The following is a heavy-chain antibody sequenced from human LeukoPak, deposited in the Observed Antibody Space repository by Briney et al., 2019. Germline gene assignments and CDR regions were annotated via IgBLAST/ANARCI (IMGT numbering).Heavy chain of an antibody. Sequence: GGSLRLSCAASGFTFSSYAMSWVRQAPGKGLEWVSAISGSGGSTYYADSVKGRFTISRDNSKNTLYLQMNSLRAEDTAVYYCAKRYCSGGSCYYFDYWGQGTLVTVSS. CDR3: AKRYCSGGSCYYFDY. J-gene: IGHJ4*02. V-gene: IGHV3-23*01. CDR1: GFTFSSYA. CDR2: ISGSGGST. D-gene: IGHD2-15*01.